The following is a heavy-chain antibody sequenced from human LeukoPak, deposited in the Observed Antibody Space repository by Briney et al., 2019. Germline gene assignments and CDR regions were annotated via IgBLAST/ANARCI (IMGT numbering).Heavy chain of an antibody. CDR2: IRYDGSNK. D-gene: IGHD3-9*01. Sequence: GGSLRLSCAASGFTFSSYGMHWVRQAPGKGLEWVAYIRYDGSNKYYADSVKGRFTISRDNSKNTLYLQMNSLRAEDTAVYYCPKEDYDILTGSAFDYWGQGTLVTVSS. CDR1: GFTFSSYG. V-gene: IGHV3-30*02. CDR3: PKEDYDILTGSAFDY. J-gene: IGHJ4*02.